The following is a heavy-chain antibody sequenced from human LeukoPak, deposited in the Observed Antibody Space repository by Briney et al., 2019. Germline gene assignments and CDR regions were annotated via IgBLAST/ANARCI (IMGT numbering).Heavy chain of an antibody. CDR3: ATDIVVVPTGY. J-gene: IGHJ4*02. Sequence: GGSLRLSCAASGFTIRTYAMTWVRQGPGKDLEWISTISASGGSTYYADSVKGRFTISRDNAKNSLYLQMNSLRAEDTAVYYCATDIVVVPTGYWGQGTLVTVSS. D-gene: IGHD2-2*01. CDR1: GFTIRTYA. CDR2: ISASGGST. V-gene: IGHV3-23*01.